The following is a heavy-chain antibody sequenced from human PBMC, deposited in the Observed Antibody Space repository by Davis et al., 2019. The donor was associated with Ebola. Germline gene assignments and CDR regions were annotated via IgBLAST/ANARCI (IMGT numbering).Heavy chain of an antibody. CDR3: ARGVSMATITNY. CDR2: ISAHNGNT. J-gene: IGHJ4*02. Sequence: ASVKVSCKASGYTFTGYYMHWVRQAPGQGLEWMGWISAHNGNTNYAQNLQGRVTMTRNTSISTAYMELSSLRSEDTAVYYCARGVSMATITNYWGQGTLVTVSS. CDR1: GYTFTGYY. D-gene: IGHD5-24*01. V-gene: IGHV1-2*02.